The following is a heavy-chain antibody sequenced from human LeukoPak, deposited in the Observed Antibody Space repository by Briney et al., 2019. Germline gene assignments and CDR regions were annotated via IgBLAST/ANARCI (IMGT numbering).Heavy chain of an antibody. V-gene: IGHV1-18*01. CDR1: GYTFSSYG. D-gene: IGHD5-18*01. CDR2: ISTYNGNT. Sequence: ASVKVSCKASGYTFSSYGIIWVRQAPGQGLEWMGWISTYNGNTNYAQKLQGRVTMTTDTSTSTAYMELRSLRSDDTAMYYCARPGVTWGVFDIWGQGTMVTVSS. J-gene: IGHJ3*02. CDR3: ARPGVTWGVFDI.